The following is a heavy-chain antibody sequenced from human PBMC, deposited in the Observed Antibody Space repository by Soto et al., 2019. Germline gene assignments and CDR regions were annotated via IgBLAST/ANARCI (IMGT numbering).Heavy chain of an antibody. CDR2: IIPIFGTT. CDR1: GGTFGSDA. V-gene: IGHV1-69*06. Sequence: SVKVSCKASGGTFGSDAITWVRQAPVQGLEWVGRIIPIFGTTNYAQNLQGRVTISADKSTLTSYMELHSLTSDDTALYYCARDRTDSGYYTNWLDPWGQGTQVTVSS. D-gene: IGHD3-22*01. J-gene: IGHJ5*02. CDR3: ARDRTDSGYYTNWLDP.